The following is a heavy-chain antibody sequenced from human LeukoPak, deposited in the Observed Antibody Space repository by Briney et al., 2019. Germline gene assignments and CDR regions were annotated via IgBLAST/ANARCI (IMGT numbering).Heavy chain of an antibody. V-gene: IGHV3-53*01. CDR1: GFTVSSSY. D-gene: IGHD6-13*01. CDR2: IYSGGST. J-gene: IGHJ6*03. Sequence: GGSLRLSCSASGFTVSSSYMSWVRQAPGKGLERVSVIYSGGSTYYADSVRGRFTISRDNSKNTLYLQMNSLRAEDTAVYYCATKYSSSWPYYYYYYYMDVWGKGTTVTVSS. CDR3: ATKYSSSWPYYYYYYYMDV.